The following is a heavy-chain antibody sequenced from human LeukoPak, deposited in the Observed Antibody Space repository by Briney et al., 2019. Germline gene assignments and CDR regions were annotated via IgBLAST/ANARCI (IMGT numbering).Heavy chain of an antibody. Sequence: PGGSLRLSCAASGFTFSSYSMNWVRQAPGKGLEWVSSISSSSSYIYYADSVKGRFTISRDNAKNSLYLQMNSLRAEDTAVYYCARAGVYGYNAFDYWGQETLVTVSS. CDR3: ARAGVYGYNAFDY. D-gene: IGHD5-24*01. CDR2: ISSSSSYI. J-gene: IGHJ4*02. CDR1: GFTFSSYS. V-gene: IGHV3-21*01.